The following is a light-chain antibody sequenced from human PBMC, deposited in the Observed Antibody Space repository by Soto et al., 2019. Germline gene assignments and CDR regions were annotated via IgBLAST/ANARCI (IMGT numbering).Light chain of an antibody. CDR3: STFASSNTWL. V-gene: IGLV2-8*01. Sequence: QSALTQPPSASGSPGQSVTISCTGTSSDVGAYNYVSWYQQHAGKAHKLVIYEVTKRPSGIPDRFSGSKSANTASLTVSGLQAEDEADYYFSTFASSNTWLFGGGTKLTVL. CDR2: EVT. CDR1: SSDVGAYNY. J-gene: IGLJ3*02.